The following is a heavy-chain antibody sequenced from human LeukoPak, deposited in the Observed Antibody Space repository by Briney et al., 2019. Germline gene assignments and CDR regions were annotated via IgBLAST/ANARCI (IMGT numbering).Heavy chain of an antibody. Sequence: SETLSLTCTVSGGSVSSGSYYWSWIRQPPGKGLEWIGYIYYSGSTNYNPSLKSRVTISVDTSKNQFSLKLSSVTAADTAVYYCARSRGYDFWSGYPSFYYYYGMDVWGQGTTVTVSS. V-gene: IGHV4-61*01. CDR2: IYYSGST. CDR1: GGSVSSGSYY. J-gene: IGHJ6*02. CDR3: ARSRGYDFWSGYPSFYYYYGMDV. D-gene: IGHD3-3*01.